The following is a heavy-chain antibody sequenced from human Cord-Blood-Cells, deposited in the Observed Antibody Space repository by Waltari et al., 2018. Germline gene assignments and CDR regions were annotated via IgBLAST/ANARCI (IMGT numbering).Heavy chain of an antibody. J-gene: IGHJ4*02. CDR1: GGSFSGSY. CDR3: ARSYPDNYDILTGYYFDY. V-gene: IGHV4-34*01. Sequence: QVQLQQWGAGLLKPSATLSLTCAVYGGSFSGSYWSWTRQPPGQGLGGIGESNHSGSTNYNPTLKSRVTISVDTSKNQFSLKLSSVTAADTAVYYCARSYPDNYDILTGYYFDYWGQGTLVTVSS. CDR2: SNHSGST. D-gene: IGHD3-9*01.